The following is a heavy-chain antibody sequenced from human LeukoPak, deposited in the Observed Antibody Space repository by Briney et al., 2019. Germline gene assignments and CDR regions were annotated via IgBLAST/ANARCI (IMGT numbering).Heavy chain of an antibody. CDR2: IIPIFGTA. CDR1: GGTFSSYA. CDR3: ARGGLSLAARDYYYYYMDV. Sequence: SVKVSCKASGGTFSSYAISWVRQAPGQGLEWMGGIIPIFGTANYAQKFQGRVTITADESTSTAYMELSSLRSEDTAVYYCARGGLSLAARDYYYYYMDVWGKGTTVTVSS. V-gene: IGHV1-69*13. D-gene: IGHD6-6*01. J-gene: IGHJ6*03.